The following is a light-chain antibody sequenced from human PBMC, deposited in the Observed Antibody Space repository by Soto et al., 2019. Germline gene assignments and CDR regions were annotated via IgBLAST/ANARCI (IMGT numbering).Light chain of an antibody. CDR1: SSDVGGYNY. CDR2: DVS. J-gene: IGLJ2*01. Sequence: QSALTQPASVSGSPGPSITISCTGTSSDVGGYNYVSWYQQHPGKAPQLMISDVSNRPSGVSNRFSGSKSGNTASLTISGLQAEDEADYYCSSYTSSSTVVFGGGTQLTVL. CDR3: SSYTSSSTVV. V-gene: IGLV2-14*01.